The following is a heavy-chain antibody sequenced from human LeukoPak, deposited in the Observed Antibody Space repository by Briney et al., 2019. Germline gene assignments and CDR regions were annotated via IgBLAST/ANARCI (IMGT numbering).Heavy chain of an antibody. J-gene: IGHJ5*02. Sequence: SETLSLTCTVSGYSISSGYYWGWIRQPPGKWLEWIGSIYHSGSTYYNPSLKSRVTISVDTSKNQFSLKLSSVTAADTAVYYCARAADVLRFLEWLTRPPYNWFDPWGQGTLVTVSS. CDR1: GYSISSGYY. CDR3: ARAADVLRFLEWLTRPPYNWFDP. CDR2: IYHSGST. D-gene: IGHD3-3*01. V-gene: IGHV4-38-2*02.